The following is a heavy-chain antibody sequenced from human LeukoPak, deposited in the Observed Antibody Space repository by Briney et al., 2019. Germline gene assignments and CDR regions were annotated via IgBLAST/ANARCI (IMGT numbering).Heavy chain of an antibody. J-gene: IGHJ6*03. V-gene: IGHV3-20*04. CDR1: GFTFDDYG. Sequence: GGSLRLSCAASGFTFDDYGMSWVRQAPGKGLEWVSGINWNGDSTGYADSVKGRFTISRDNAKNSLYLQMNSLRAEYTAFYYCAARGSLRGYYYYYMDVWGKGTTVTVSS. CDR2: INWNGDST. D-gene: IGHD3-16*01. CDR3: AARGSLRGYYYYYMDV.